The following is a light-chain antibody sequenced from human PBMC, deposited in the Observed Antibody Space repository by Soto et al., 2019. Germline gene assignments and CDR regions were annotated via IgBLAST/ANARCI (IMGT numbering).Light chain of an antibody. J-gene: IGKJ1*01. CDR1: QSGCSRC. CDR3: QHYGSTPWT. Sequence: EIVLTQSPGTLYLSPGEGGTLSCGASQSGCSRCLAWYQHKPGQAPRLLIFGASSRATGIPDTFSGSGSGTDFTLTISRLEPEDSAVYYCQHYGSTPWTFGQGTKVEI. CDR2: GAS. V-gene: IGKV3-20*01.